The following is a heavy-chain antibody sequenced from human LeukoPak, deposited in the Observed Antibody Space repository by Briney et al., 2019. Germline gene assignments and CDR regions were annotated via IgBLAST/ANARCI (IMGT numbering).Heavy chain of an antibody. V-gene: IGHV4-4*02. D-gene: IGHD4-17*01. CDR2: IYHSGST. J-gene: IGHJ4*02. CDR1: GGSISSSNW. CDR3: ARKRRGLRDFDY. Sequence: PTETLSLTCAVSGGSISSSNWWSWVRQPPGKGLEWIGEIYHSGSTNYNPSLKSRVTISVDTSKNQFSLKLSSVTAADTAVYYCARKRRGLRDFDYWGQGALVTVSS.